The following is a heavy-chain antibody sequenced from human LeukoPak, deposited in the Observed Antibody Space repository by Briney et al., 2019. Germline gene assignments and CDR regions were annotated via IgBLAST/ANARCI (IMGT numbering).Heavy chain of an antibody. D-gene: IGHD3-3*01. V-gene: IGHV5-51*01. CDR1: GYSLTSYW. Sequence: GESLKISCKGSGYSLTSYWIGWVRQMPGKGLEWMGIIYPGDSDTRYSPSFQGQVTISADKSISTAYLQWSSLKASDTAMYYCASSEGLSDNWFDPWGQGTLVTVSS. J-gene: IGHJ5*02. CDR2: IYPGDSDT. CDR3: ASSEGLSDNWFDP.